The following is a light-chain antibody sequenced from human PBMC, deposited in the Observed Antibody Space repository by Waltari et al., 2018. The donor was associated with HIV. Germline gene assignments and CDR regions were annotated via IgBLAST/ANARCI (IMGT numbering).Light chain of an antibody. V-gene: IGLV2-14*01. Sequence: QSALTQPASVSGSPGQSITISCTGTSSDIGIYNYVSWYQQHPGKAPKPMIYEVSNRPSGVFNRVSGSKSGNTASLTISGLQAEDEADYYCSSYTSSITVVFGGGTKLTVL. CDR1: SSDIGIYNY. CDR3: SSYTSSITVV. J-gene: IGLJ2*01. CDR2: EVS.